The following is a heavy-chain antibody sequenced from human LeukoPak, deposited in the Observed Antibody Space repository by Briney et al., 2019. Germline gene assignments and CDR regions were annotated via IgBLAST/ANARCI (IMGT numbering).Heavy chain of an antibody. V-gene: IGHV3-15*01. J-gene: IGHJ4*02. CDR3: TTGRLD. Sequence: GGSLRLSCAASGFTFSDYYMSWIRQAPGKGLEWVGRIKSKTDGETTDYAAPVKGRFTISRDDSKNTLYLQMNSLKTEDTAVYYCTTGRLDWGQGTLVTVSS. CDR1: GFTFSDYY. D-gene: IGHD6-19*01. CDR2: IKSKTDGETT.